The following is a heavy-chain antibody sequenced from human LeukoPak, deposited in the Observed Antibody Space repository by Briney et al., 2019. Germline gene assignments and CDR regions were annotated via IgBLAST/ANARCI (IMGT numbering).Heavy chain of an antibody. J-gene: IGHJ4*02. CDR2: IYYSGST. CDR1: GGSISSYY. Sequence: SETLSLTCTVSGGSISSYYWSWIRQPPGKGLEWIGYIYYSGSTNYNPSLKSRVTISVDTSKNQFSLKLSSVTAADTAVYYCARVTDFWSGYKSGYFDYWGQGTLVTVSS. V-gene: IGHV4-59*01. D-gene: IGHD3-3*01. CDR3: ARVTDFWSGYKSGYFDY.